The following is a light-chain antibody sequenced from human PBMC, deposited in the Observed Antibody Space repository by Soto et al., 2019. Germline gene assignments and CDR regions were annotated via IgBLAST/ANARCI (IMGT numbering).Light chain of an antibody. CDR2: KAS. CDR3: QEYQTWT. J-gene: IGKJ1*01. Sequence: DIQMTQSPSILSASVGDRVTITCRASQSVSSWLAWYQQKPGKAPKLLIHKASRLESGVSSRFSGSGSGTEFPLTISSLQPDDFATYYCQEYQTWTFGHGTKVEIK. CDR1: QSVSSW. V-gene: IGKV1-5*03.